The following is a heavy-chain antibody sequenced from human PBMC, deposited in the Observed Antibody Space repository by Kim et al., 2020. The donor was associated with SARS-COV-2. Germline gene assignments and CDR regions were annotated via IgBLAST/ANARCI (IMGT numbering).Heavy chain of an antibody. J-gene: IGHJ4*02. CDR3: MKGGWGWIWDH. CDR2: IDGSDGTT. D-gene: IGHD2-2*03. Sequence: GGSLRLSCTTSGFTFGDYAMSWFRQGPGKGLEWVSSIDGSDGTTYYVDSVKGRFTISRDNSKNTLYLQMNSLRADDTAVYYCMKGGWGWIWDHWGQGTRVTVSS. V-gene: IGHV3-23*01. CDR1: GFTFGDYA.